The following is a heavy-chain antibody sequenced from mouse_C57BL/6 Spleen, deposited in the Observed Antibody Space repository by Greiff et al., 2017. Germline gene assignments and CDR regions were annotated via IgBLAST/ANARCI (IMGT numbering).Heavy chain of an antibody. CDR2: ISSGSSTI. CDR1: GFTFSDYG. D-gene: IGHD1-2*01. J-gene: IGHJ3*01. CDR3: AREKDYGLFAY. Sequence: EVMLVESGGGLVKPGGSLKLSCAASGFTFSDYGMHWVRQAPEKGLEWVAYISSGSSTIYYADTVKGRFTISRDNAKNTLFLQMTSRRSADTAMYYCAREKDYGLFAYWGQGTLVTVSA. V-gene: IGHV5-17*01.